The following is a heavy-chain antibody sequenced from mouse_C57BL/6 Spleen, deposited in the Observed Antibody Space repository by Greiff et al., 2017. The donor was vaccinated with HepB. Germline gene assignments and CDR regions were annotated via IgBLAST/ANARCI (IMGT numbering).Heavy chain of an antibody. D-gene: IGHD3-3*01. Sequence: VQGVESGAELVRPGTSVKVSCKASGYAFTNYLIEWVKQRPGQGLEWIGVINPGSGGTNYNEKFKGKATLTADKSSSTAYMQLSSLTSEDSAVYFCARGTDYWGQGTTLTVSS. CDR2: INPGSGGT. CDR1: GYAFTNYL. J-gene: IGHJ2*01. CDR3: ARGTDY. V-gene: IGHV1-54*01.